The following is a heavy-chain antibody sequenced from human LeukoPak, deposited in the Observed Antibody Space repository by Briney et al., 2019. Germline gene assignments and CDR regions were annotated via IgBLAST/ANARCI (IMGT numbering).Heavy chain of an antibody. D-gene: IGHD2-15*01. J-gene: IGHJ6*03. V-gene: IGHV3-7*01. CDR1: GFIFNKYW. CDR2: IRQGGSRK. CDR3: ARDPEYCSGGSCRLHMDV. Sequence: GGSLRLSCAASGFIFNKYWMTWVRQAPGKGLEWVANIRQGGSRKSYVDSVEGRFTISRDNAQNSLFLQMNSLRAEDTAVYYCARDPEYCSGGSCRLHMDVWGKGTTVTVSS.